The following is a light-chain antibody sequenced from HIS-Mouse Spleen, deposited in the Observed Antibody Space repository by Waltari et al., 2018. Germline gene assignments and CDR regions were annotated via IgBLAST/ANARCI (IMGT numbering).Light chain of an antibody. CDR2: GAS. Sequence: EIVLKQSPGTLSLSPGERATLSCRASQSVSSSYLAWYQQKPGHAPRHLIYGASSRATGIPNRFSGSGSGTDFTLTISRLEPEDFAVYYCQQYGSTPPALTFGGGTKVEIK. V-gene: IGKV3-20*01. CDR3: QQYGSTPPALT. CDR1: QSVSSSY. J-gene: IGKJ4*01.